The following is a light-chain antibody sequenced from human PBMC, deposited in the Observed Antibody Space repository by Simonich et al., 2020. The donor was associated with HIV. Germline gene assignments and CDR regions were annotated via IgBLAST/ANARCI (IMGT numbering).Light chain of an antibody. Sequence: QSALTQPASGSGSPGQSITISCTGTNSDVGDYNYVSWYQQHPGKAPKLSIYAVSKLPSGVSNRCSGSKSGNTASLTISGLQAEDEADYYCCSYAGSYWVFGGGTKLTVL. CDR1: NSDVGDYNY. V-gene: IGLV2-14*03. CDR2: AVS. CDR3: CSYAGSYWV. J-gene: IGLJ3*02.